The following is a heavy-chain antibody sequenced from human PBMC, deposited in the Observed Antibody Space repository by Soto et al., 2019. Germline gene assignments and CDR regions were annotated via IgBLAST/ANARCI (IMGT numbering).Heavy chain of an antibody. CDR3: AKDAAMHAARLLSDFALDL. CDR2: LSSDGSNN. CDR1: GFALSPYT. J-gene: IGHJ6*02. D-gene: IGHD2-21*01. V-gene: IGHV3-30-3*01. Sequence: VQLVESGGGVVQPGGSLRLSCAARGFALSPYTIHWVRQAPGKGLEWVAGLSSDGSNNFYPDSVKGRITISRDNSKPPVNLQINNLRPEDTAVYYCAKDAAMHAARLLSDFALDLWGRGTTVTVSS.